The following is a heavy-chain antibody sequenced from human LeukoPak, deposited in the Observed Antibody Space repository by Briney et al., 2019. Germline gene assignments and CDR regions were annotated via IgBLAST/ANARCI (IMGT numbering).Heavy chain of an antibody. CDR3: ARAPGTYYYDSSGLYYFDY. J-gene: IGHJ4*02. Sequence: GASVKVSCKASGYTFTSYGISWVRQAPGQGLEWMGWISAYNGNTNYAQKLQGRVTMTTDTSTSTAYMELRSLRSDDTAVYYCARAPGTYYYDSSGLYYFDYWGQGTLVTVSS. CDR1: GYTFTSYG. V-gene: IGHV1-18*01. CDR2: ISAYNGNT. D-gene: IGHD3-22*01.